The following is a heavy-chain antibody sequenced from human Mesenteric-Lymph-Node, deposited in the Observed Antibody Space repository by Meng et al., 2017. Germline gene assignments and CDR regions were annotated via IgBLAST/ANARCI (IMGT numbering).Heavy chain of an antibody. CDR2: INHSGST. D-gene: IGHD6-19*01. V-gene: IGHV4-61*02. CDR1: GGSISSGSYY. CDR3: ARVGQWLPIDY. J-gene: IGHJ4*02. Sequence: QVQLQESGPGLVKPSQTLSLTCTGSGGSISSGSYYWSWIRQPAGKGLEWIGEINHSGSTNYNPSLKSRVTISVDTSKNQFSLNLSSVTAADTAVYYCARVGQWLPIDYWGQGTLVTVSS.